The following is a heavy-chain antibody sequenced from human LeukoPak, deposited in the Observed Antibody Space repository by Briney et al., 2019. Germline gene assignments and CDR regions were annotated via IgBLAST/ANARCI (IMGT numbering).Heavy chain of an antibody. V-gene: IGHV3-23*01. J-gene: IGHJ3*01. CDR2: ISVDGGDI. Sequence: GGSLRLSCAASRFAFHNYAMTWIRQAPERGLEWVSSISVDGGDIKYTDSAKGRFTISRDNSKSTLYLQMNSLRAEDTAVYYCTRDPNGDYVGAFDFWGQGTMVTVSS. D-gene: IGHD4-17*01. CDR3: TRDPNGDYVGAFDF. CDR1: RFAFHNYA.